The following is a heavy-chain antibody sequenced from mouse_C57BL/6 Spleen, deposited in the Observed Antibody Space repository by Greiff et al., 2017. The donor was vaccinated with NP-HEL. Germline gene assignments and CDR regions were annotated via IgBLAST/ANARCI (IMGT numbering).Heavy chain of an antibody. CDR3: ARLGLLWFYFDY. CDR2: INPSSGYT. Sequence: VKLMESGAELARPGASVKMSCKASGYTFTSYTMHWVKQRPGQGLEWIGYINPSSGYTKYNQKFKDKATLTADKSSSTAYMQLSSLTSEDSAVYYCARLGLLWFYFDYWGQGTTLTVSS. D-gene: IGHD2-2*01. V-gene: IGHV1-4*01. CDR1: GYTFTSYT. J-gene: IGHJ2*01.